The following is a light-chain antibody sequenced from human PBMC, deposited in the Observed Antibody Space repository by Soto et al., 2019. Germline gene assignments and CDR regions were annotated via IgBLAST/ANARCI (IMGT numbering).Light chain of an antibody. CDR1: QSVSSN. V-gene: IGKV3-15*01. J-gene: IGKJ4*01. CDR2: GAS. CDR3: QQFSSYPLT. Sequence: EILMTQSPATLSVSPGERATLSCRASQSVSSNLAWYQQKPGQAPRLLIYGASTRATGIPARLSGSGYETDLTLTISSLKYEDFEVYYCQQFSSYPLTFGGGTKVDIK.